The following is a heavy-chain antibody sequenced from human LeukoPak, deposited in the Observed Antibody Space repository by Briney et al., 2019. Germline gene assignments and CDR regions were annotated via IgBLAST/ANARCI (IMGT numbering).Heavy chain of an antibody. D-gene: IGHD4-17*01. J-gene: IGHJ4*02. V-gene: IGHV3-23*01. CDR1: GFTFSSYA. CDR2: ISGSGGST. CDR3: AREPNTYGDFLFDY. Sequence: QSGGSLRLSCAASGFTFSSYAMSWVRQAPGKGLEWVSAISGSGGSTYYADSVKGRFTISRDNSKNTLYLQMNTLSAEDTAVYYCAREPNTYGDFLFDYWGQGTLVTVSS.